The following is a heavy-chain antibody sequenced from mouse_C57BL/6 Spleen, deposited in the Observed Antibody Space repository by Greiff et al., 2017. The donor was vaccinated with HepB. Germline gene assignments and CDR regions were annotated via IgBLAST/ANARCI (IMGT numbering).Heavy chain of an antibody. D-gene: IGHD1-1*01. CDR3: ARSTTVVGEFDY. CDR2: IDPSDSYT. CDR1: GYTFTSYW. Sequence: QVQLQQPGAELVRPGTSVKLSCKASGYTFTSYWMYWVKQRPGQGLEWIGVIDPSDSYTNYNQKFKGKATLTVDTSSSTAYMQLSSLTSEDSAVYYCARSTTVVGEFDYWGQGTTLTVSS. J-gene: IGHJ2*01. V-gene: IGHV1-59*01.